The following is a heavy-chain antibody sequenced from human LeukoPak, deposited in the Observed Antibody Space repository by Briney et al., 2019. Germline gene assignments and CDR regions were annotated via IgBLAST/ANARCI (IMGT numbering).Heavy chain of an antibody. CDR2: IYHSGST. V-gene: IGHV4-4*02. J-gene: IGHJ4*02. D-gene: IGHD1-26*01. CDR1: GDSISSSHW. CDR3: ARDLGELKGD. Sequence: SGTLSLTCAVSGDSISSSHWWNWVRQPPGKGLEWIGEIYHSGSTIYNPSLKSRVAISVDKSKNQFSLKLSSVTAADTAVYFCARDLGELKGDWGQGTLVTVSS.